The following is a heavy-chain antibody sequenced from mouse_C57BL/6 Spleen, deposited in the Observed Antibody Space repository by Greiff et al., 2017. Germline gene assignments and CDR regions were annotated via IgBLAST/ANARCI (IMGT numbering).Heavy chain of an antibody. D-gene: IGHD2-2*01. CDR2: IYPGSGST. V-gene: IGHV1-55*01. CDR1: GYTFTSYW. J-gene: IGHJ4*01. Sequence: QVQLLQPGAELVKPGASVKMSCKASGYTFTSYWITWVKQRPGQGLEWIGDIYPGSGSTNYNEKFKSNATLTVDTSSSTAYMQLSSLTSEDSAVYYCARRVGLRYAMDYWGQGTSVTVSS. CDR3: ARRVGLRYAMDY.